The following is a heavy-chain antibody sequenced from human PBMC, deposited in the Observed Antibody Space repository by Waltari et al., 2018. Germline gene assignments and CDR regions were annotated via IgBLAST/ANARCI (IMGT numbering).Heavy chain of an antibody. Sequence: QLQMEESGPGLVRPSETLSRPCPVSGGPLTTITYFCGWIRQPPGRGLAWIGSFSYNGNTYYNPSRKRRVASSGDTSKNQISLLLSPVTAADTAGYYCARGLGAIYWGHGTLVTGSS. D-gene: IGHD3-16*01. CDR1: GGPLTTITYF. J-gene: IGHJ4*01. CDR2: FSYNGNT. CDR3: ARGLGAIY. V-gene: IGHV4-39*07.